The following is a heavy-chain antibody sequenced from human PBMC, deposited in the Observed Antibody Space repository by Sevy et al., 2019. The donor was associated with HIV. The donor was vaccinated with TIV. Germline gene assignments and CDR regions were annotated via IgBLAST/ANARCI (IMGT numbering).Heavy chain of an antibody. Sequence: GGSLRLSCAASGFTFGSYALHWVRQAPGKGLEWLAFISYDGSRKYYADSVKGRFTISRDNSKNTLFMQVNSLRAEDTALYYCARERDWQALNVWGQGTMVTVSS. CDR3: ARERDWQALNV. CDR2: ISYDGSRK. CDR1: GFTFGSYA. V-gene: IGHV3-30-3*01. D-gene: IGHD2-21*01. J-gene: IGHJ3*01.